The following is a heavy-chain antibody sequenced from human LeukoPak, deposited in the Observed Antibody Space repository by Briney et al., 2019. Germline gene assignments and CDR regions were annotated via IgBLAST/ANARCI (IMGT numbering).Heavy chain of an antibody. Sequence: GASVKVSCKASGYTFTGYYMHWVRQAPGQGLEWMGWINPNSGGTNYAQKFQGRVTMTRDTSISTAYMELSRLRSDDTAVYYCARSTGFLEWLFHYWGQGTLVTVS. CDR1: GYTFTGYY. V-gene: IGHV1-2*02. CDR2: INPNSGGT. CDR3: ARSTGFLEWLFHY. J-gene: IGHJ4*02. D-gene: IGHD3-3*01.